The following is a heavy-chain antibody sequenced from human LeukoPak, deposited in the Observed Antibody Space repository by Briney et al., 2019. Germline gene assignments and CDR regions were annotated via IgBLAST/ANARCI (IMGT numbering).Heavy chain of an antibody. CDR2: IKGDGSEK. J-gene: IGHJ4*02. CDR3: ASESREY. V-gene: IGHV3-7*01. CDR1: GFSFSSSW. Sequence: GGSLRLSCEGSGFSFSSSWMSWVRQAPGKGLEWVANIKGDGSEKYYVDSVKGRFTISRDNTKNSLYLQMNSLRVEDTAVYYCASESREYWGQGALFTVSS.